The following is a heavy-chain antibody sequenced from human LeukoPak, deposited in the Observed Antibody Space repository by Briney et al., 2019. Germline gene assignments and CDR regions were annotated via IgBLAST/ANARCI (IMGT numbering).Heavy chain of an antibody. CDR1: GYTFTSYD. D-gene: IGHD3-22*01. V-gene: IGHV1-8*03. J-gene: IGHJ4*02. Sequence: GASVKVSCKASGYTFTSYDINWVRQATGQGLEWMGWMNPNSGNTGYAQKFQGRVTITRNTSISTAYMELSSLRSEDTAVYYCARGTYYYDSSGYYRYRIFDYWGQGTLVIVSS. CDR2: MNPNSGNT. CDR3: ARGTYYYDSSGYYRYRIFDY.